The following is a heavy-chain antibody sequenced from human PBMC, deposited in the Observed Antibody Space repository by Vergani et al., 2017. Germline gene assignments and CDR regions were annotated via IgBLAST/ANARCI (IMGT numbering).Heavy chain of an antibody. CDR1: GFTFSSYG. CDR3: ARGGPQLYCSSTSCYTRYYYYYMDV. CDR2: IWYDGSNK. V-gene: IGHV3-33*01. J-gene: IGHJ6*03. Sequence: QVQLVESGGGVVQPGRSLRLSCAASGFTFSSYGMHWVRQAPGKGLEWVAVIWYDGSNKYYADSVKGRFTISRDNSKNTLYLQMNSLRAEDTAVYYCARGGPQLYCSSTSCYTRYYYYYMDVWGKGTTVTVSS. D-gene: IGHD2-2*02.